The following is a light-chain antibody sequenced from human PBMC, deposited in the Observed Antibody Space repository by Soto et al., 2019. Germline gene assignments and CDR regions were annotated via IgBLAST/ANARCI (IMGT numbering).Light chain of an antibody. J-gene: IGKJ1*01. Sequence: DIQMTQSPSTLSASVGDRVTITCRASQSISYWLAWYQQKSGKAPKLLIYKASSLESGVPSRFSGSGSGTEFTLTISSLQPDDFATYYCQQYNTYSRTFGQGPKVDIK. CDR3: QQYNTYSRT. V-gene: IGKV1-5*03. CDR2: KAS. CDR1: QSISYW.